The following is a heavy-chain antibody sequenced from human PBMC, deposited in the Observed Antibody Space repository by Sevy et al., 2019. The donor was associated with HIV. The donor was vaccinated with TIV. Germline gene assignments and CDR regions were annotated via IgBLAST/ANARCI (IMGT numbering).Heavy chain of an antibody. D-gene: IGHD3-10*01. CDR2: ISKRGSYI. CDR1: GSSFESFA. J-gene: IGHJ6*02. V-gene: IGHV3-21*04. Sequence: GGSLRLSCAASGSSFESFAMNWVRQAPGKGLEWVAYISKRGSYIYYADSVKGRFTISRENAKNSLFLQMNSLGAEDTAIYYCTRGSGIDYYEKGMDLWGQGTTVTVSS. CDR3: TRGSGIDYYEKGMDL.